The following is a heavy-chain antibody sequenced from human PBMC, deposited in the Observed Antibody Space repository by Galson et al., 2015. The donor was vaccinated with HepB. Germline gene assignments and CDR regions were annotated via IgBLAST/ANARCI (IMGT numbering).Heavy chain of an antibody. D-gene: IGHD6-25*01. CDR2: IVVGSGNT. J-gene: IGHJ4*02. Sequence: SLKLSCTASGFTFTSSAVQWVRQARGQGLEWVGWIVVGSGNTNYAQKFQERVTISREMSRNTSYMELRSLRSEDTAVYYWAAERKASAGGGYWGQGTLVTVSS. V-gene: IGHV1-58*01. CDR1: GFTFTSSA. CDR3: AAERKASAGGGY.